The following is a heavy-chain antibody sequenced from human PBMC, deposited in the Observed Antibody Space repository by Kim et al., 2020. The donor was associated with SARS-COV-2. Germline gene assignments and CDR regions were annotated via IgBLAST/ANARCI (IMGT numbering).Heavy chain of an antibody. CDR2: T. CDR3: ARDLAGYGSR. Sequence: TDYAGSEEGRFTISRDNAKNAVYLQMQNLSAEDTAVYYCARDLAGYGSRWGQGTLVTVSS. V-gene: IGHV3-74*01. D-gene: IGHD1-1*01. J-gene: IGHJ4*02.